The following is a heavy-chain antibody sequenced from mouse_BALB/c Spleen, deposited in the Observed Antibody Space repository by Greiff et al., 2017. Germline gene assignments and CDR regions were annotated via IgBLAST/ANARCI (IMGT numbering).Heavy chain of an antibody. V-gene: IGHV5-4*02. CDR1: GFTFSDYY. Sequence: VQLQQSGGGLVQPGGSRKLSCAASGFTFSDYYMYWVRQTPEKRLEWVATISDGGSYTYYPDSVKGRFTISRDNAKNNLYLQMSSLKSEDTAMYYCAREIRLRGYAMDYWGQGTSVTVSA. CDR2: ISDGGSYT. D-gene: IGHD1-2*01. J-gene: IGHJ4*01. CDR3: AREIRLRGYAMDY.